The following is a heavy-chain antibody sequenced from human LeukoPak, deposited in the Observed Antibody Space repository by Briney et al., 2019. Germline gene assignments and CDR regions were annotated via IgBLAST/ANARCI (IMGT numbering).Heavy chain of an antibody. D-gene: IGHD3-10*01. CDR2: ISSNGGST. CDR3: VKDGSGSYYTYYFDY. J-gene: IGHJ4*02. V-gene: IGHV3-64D*06. Sequence: GGSLRLSCSASGFTFSRYAMHWVRQAPGKGLEYVSAISSNGGSTYYTDSVKGRFTISRDNSKNTLYLQMSSLRAEDTAVYYCVKDGSGSYYTYYFDYWGQGTLVTVSS. CDR1: GFTFSRYA.